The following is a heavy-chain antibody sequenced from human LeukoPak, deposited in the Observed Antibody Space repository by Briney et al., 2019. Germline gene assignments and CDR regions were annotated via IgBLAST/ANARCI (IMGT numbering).Heavy chain of an antibody. J-gene: IGHJ4*02. D-gene: IGHD2-15*01. CDR3: ARGSRGIVVVVAATVFDY. CDR1: GFTFSSYW. CDR2: IKQDGSEK. V-gene: IGHV3-7*01. Sequence: GGSLRLSCAASGFTFSSYWMSWVRQAPGKGLEWVANIKQDGSEKYYVDSVKGRFTISRDNAKNSLYLQMNSLRAEDTAVYYCARGSRGIVVVVAATVFDYWGQGTLVTVSS.